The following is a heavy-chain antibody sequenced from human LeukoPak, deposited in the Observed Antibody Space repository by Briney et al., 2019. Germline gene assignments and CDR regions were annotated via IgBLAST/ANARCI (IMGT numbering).Heavy chain of an antibody. CDR3: DSSGSYGMDV. V-gene: IGHV4-39*07. Sequence: SETLSLTCSVSGGSISGYYWGWIRQPPGKGLEWIGSIYYSGNTYYNPSLKSRVTISVDTSKNQFSLRLSSVTAADTAVYYYDSSGSYGMDVWGQGTTVTVSS. J-gene: IGHJ6*02. CDR1: GGSISGYY. CDR2: IYYSGNT. D-gene: IGHD3-22*01.